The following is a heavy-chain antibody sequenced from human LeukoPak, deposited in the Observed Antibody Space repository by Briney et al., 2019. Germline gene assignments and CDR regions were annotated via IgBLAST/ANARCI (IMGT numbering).Heavy chain of an antibody. CDR2: ISSSGSYI. Sequence: GGSLRLSCAASGFTFSSYSMNWVRQAPGKGLEWVSSISSSGSYIYYADSVKGRFTISRDNAKNSLYLQMNSLRAEDTAVYYCASRRVLWFGESMGGSFDYWGQGTLVTVSS. D-gene: IGHD3-10*01. J-gene: IGHJ4*02. V-gene: IGHV3-21*01. CDR3: ASRRVLWFGESMGGSFDY. CDR1: GFTFSSYS.